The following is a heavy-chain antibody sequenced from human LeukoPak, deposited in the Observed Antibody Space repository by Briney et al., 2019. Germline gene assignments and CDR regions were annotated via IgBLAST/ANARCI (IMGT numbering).Heavy chain of an antibody. Sequence: SETLSLTRTVSGGSISSSSYYWGWIRQPPGKGLELIGNIYYSGSTYYNPSLKSRVTISVDTSKNQFSLKLSSVTAADTAVYYCARRFISVVVAPDWFDPWGQGTLVTVSS. V-gene: IGHV4-39*01. J-gene: IGHJ5*02. CDR1: GGSISSSSYY. D-gene: IGHD2-15*01. CDR3: ARRFISVVVAPDWFDP. CDR2: IYYSGST.